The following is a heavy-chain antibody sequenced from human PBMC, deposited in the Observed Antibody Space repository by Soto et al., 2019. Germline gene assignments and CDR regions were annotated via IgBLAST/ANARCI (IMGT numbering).Heavy chain of an antibody. D-gene: IGHD2-15*01. CDR3: AKDTPVVMFLFDS. CDR2: ITDTGVTT. J-gene: IGHJ4*02. CDR1: GFTVYTYA. V-gene: IGHV3-23*01. Sequence: PCCSLRLSSAASGFTVYTYAMTWVRKTPGKGLEWVSSITDTGVTTYYADSVKGRFTISRDNSKNTLYLQMNSLRTDDSAVYYCAKDTPVVMFLFDSWGRGTLVTVSS.